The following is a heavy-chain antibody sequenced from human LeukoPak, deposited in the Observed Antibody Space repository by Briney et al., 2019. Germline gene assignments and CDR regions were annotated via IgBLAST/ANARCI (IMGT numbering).Heavy chain of an antibody. D-gene: IGHD3-22*01. CDR2: IIPIFDTA. Sequence: ASVKVSCKASGGTFSSYVISWVRQAPGQGLEWMGGIIPIFDTANYAQKFQGRVTITADESTSTTYMELSRLRFEDTALYYCARGGDDSSGYYWDYWGQGTLVTVSA. CDR1: GGTFSSYV. V-gene: IGHV1-69*13. CDR3: ARGGDDSSGYYWDY. J-gene: IGHJ4*02.